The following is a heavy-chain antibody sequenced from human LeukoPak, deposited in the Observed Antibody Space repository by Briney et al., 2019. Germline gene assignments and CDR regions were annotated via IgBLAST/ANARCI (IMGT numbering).Heavy chain of an antibody. CDR2: IYTSGST. D-gene: IGHD4-11*01. Sequence: SETLSLTCTVSGDSISSSSYYWGWIRHPPGRGLEWIGRIYTSGSTNYNPSLKSRVTMSVDTSKNQFSLKLSSVTAVDTAVYYCARDYSNYDYYYYYMDVWGKGTTVTVSS. V-gene: IGHV4-39*07. J-gene: IGHJ6*03. CDR3: ARDYSNYDYYYYYMDV. CDR1: GDSISSSSYY.